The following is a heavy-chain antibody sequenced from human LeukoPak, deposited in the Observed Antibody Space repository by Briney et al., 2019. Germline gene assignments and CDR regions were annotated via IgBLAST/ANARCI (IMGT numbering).Heavy chain of an antibody. V-gene: IGHV3-53*01. CDR1: GFTVSSSY. Sequence: PGGSLRLSCVASGFTVSSSYMGWVRQAPGKGLEWVSVFYSGGTTYYPDSVKGRFTISRDNSESTLFLQMDNLRAEDTAVYYCARLEQNSFYYMDVWGKATTVTVCS. CDR3: ARLEQNSFYYMDV. D-gene: IGHD1-1*01. CDR2: FYSGGTT. J-gene: IGHJ6*03.